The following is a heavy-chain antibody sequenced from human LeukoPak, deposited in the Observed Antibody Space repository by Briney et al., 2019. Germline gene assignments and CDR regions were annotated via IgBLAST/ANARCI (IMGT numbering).Heavy chain of an antibody. CDR3: ARGRGGDYEH. Sequence: SGTPSLNCPVSGGSISSYYWSLIRQPPGEGLEWIGYIYYSGSTNYNPSLKSRVTISVDTSKNQFSLKLSSVTAADTAVYYCARGRGGDYEHWGQGTLVTVSS. CDR1: GGSISSYY. V-gene: IGHV4-59*01. CDR2: IYYSGST. D-gene: IGHD2-21*02. J-gene: IGHJ4*02.